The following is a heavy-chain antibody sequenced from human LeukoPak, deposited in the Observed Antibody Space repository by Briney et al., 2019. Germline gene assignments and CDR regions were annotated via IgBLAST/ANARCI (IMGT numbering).Heavy chain of an antibody. CDR1: GFTFSSYE. D-gene: IGHD3-22*01. CDR3: ARDVSDSSGCNDY. J-gene: IGHJ4*02. Sequence: GGSLTLSCAASGFTFSSYEMDWVRQAPGKGLEGVSYISSSGSTIYYADSVKGRFTISRDNAKNSLYLQMNSVRAEDTAVYYCARDVSDSSGCNDYWGQGTLGTVSS. V-gene: IGHV3-48*03. CDR2: ISSSGSTI.